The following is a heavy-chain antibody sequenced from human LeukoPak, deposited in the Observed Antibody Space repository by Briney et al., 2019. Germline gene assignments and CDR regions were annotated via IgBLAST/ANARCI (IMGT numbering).Heavy chain of an antibody. J-gene: IGHJ4*02. CDR1: GGSISSSSYY. Sequence: SETLSLTCTVSGGSISSSSYYWGGIRQPPGKGLEWIGSIYYSGSTYHNPSLKSRVTISVDTSKNQFSLKLTSVTAADTAVYFCARLRYNWNDADYWGQGTLVTVSS. CDR3: ARLRYNWNDADY. D-gene: IGHD1-20*01. CDR2: IYYSGST. V-gene: IGHV4-39*01.